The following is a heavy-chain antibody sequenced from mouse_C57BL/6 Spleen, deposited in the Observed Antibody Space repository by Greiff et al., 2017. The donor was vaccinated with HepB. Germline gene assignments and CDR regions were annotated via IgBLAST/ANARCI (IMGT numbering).Heavy chain of an antibody. Sequence: QVQLKQSGAELVKPGASVKISCKASGYAFSSYWMNWVKQRPGKGLEWIGQIYPGDGDTNYNGKFKGKATLTADKSSSTAYMQLSSLTSEDSAVYFCARFAVVAKSSYWGQGTTLTVSS. CDR3: ARFAVVAKSSY. CDR1: GYAFSSYW. V-gene: IGHV1-80*01. J-gene: IGHJ2*01. CDR2: IYPGDGDT. D-gene: IGHD1-1*01.